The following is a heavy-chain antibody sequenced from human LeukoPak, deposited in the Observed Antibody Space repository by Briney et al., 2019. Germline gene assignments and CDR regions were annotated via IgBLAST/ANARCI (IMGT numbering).Heavy chain of an antibody. CDR1: GYTSTSYY. J-gene: IGHJ4*02. Sequence: SVKVSCKASGYTSTSYYMHWARQAPGQGLEWMGRIIPIFGTANYAQKFQGRVTITTNESTSTAYMELSSLRSEDTAVYYCARENTVTPYYFDYWGQGTLVTVSS. V-gene: IGHV1-69*05. CDR2: IIPIFGTA. D-gene: IGHD4-17*01. CDR3: ARENTVTPYYFDY.